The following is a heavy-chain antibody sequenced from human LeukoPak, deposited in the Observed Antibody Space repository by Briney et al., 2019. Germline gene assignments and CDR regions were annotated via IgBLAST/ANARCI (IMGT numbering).Heavy chain of an antibody. J-gene: IGHJ3*02. CDR2: ISAYNGNT. CDR3: ARDRGSGWYEGSAFDI. D-gene: IGHD6-19*01. Sequence: ASVKVSCKVSGYTLTELSMHWVRQAPGQGLEWMGWISAYNGNTNYAQKLQGRVTMTTDTSTSTAYMELRSLRSDDTAVYYCARDRGSGWYEGSAFDIWGQGTMVTVSS. V-gene: IGHV1-18*01. CDR1: GYTLTELS.